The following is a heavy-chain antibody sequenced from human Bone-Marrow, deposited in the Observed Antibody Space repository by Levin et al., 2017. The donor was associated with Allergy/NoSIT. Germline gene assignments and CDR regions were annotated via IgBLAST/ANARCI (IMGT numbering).Heavy chain of an antibody. CDR3: ARYGRTQHRTTRTAFDI. CDR2: INHSGST. CDR1: GGSFSGYY. V-gene: IGHV4-34*01. D-gene: IGHD5-18*01. Sequence: SETLSLTCAVYGGSFSGYYWSWIRQPPGKGLEWIGEINHSGSTNYNPSLKSRVTISVDTSKNQFSLKLSSVTAADTAVYYCARYGRTQHRTTRTAFDIWGQGTMVTVSS. J-gene: IGHJ3*02.